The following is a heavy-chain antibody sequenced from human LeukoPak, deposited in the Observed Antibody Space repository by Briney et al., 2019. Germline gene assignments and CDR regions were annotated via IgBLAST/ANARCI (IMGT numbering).Heavy chain of an antibody. CDR1: GYTFTDYY. D-gene: IGHD2-21*01. CDR2: INPNSGGT. Sequence: GASVKVSCEASGYTFTDYYMHWVRQAPGQGLEWMGWINPNSGGTNYAQKFQGRVTMTRDTSISTAYMELSRLRSDDTAVYYCASIKYGGLFGDFDYWGQGTLVTVSS. CDR3: ASIKYGGLFGDFDY. V-gene: IGHV1-2*02. J-gene: IGHJ4*02.